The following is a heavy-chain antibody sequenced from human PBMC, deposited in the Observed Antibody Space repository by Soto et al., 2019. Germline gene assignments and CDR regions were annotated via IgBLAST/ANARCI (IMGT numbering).Heavy chain of an antibody. J-gene: IGHJ5*02. CDR2: IIPIFGTA. Sequence: QVQLVQSGAEVKKPGSSVKVSCKASGGTFSSYAISWVRQAPGQGLEWMGGIIPIFGTANYAQKFQGRVTMTGEEATSTAYMELRSLRCEETAVYYCASIDGSGSYYSGFPWGEGTLVTVSS. V-gene: IGHV1-69*01. CDR1: GGTFSSYA. D-gene: IGHD3-10*01. CDR3: ASIDGSGSYYSGFP.